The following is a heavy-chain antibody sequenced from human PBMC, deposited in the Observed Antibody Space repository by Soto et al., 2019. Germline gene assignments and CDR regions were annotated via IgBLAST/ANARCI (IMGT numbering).Heavy chain of an antibody. D-gene: IGHD6-13*01. CDR3: ARGRSSSWKYYYYGMDV. V-gene: IGHV1-18*04. CDR1: GYTFTTYG. Sequence: GASVKVSCKTSGYTFTTYGVSWVRQAPGQGLEWMGWISAYNGNTNYAQKLQGRVTMTTDTSTSTAYMELRGLRSDDTAVYYCARGRSSSWKYYYYGMDVWGQGTTVTVSS. J-gene: IGHJ6*02. CDR2: ISAYNGNT.